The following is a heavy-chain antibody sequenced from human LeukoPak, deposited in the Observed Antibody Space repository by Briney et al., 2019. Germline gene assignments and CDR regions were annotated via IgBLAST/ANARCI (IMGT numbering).Heavy chain of an antibody. D-gene: IGHD3-3*01. CDR1: GYTFTSYD. Sequence: ASVKVSCKASGYTFTSYDIHWVRQATGQGLEWMGWMNPNSGNTGYAQKFQGRVTMTRNTSISTAYMELSSLRSEDTAVYYCAGTSYDFWSGYYTGMGTNWFDPWGQGTLVTVSS. CDR2: MNPNSGNT. J-gene: IGHJ5*02. CDR3: AGTSYDFWSGYYTGMGTNWFDP. V-gene: IGHV1-8*01.